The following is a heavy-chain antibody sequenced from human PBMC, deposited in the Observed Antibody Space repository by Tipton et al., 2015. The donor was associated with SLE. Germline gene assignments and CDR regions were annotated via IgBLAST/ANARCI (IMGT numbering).Heavy chain of an antibody. CDR3: GRGGLRMRDWIDY. CDR1: GGSITNDNHY. J-gene: IGHJ4*02. CDR2: IYYSGST. V-gene: IGHV4-61*01. D-gene: IGHD1-14*01. Sequence: TLSLTCTVSGGSITNDNHYWSWIRQPPGKGLEWIGDIYYSGSTNYSPSLKSRVTLSVDMSKNQFSLKLISVTAADTAVYYCGRGGLRMRDWIDYWGQGTLVNVSS.